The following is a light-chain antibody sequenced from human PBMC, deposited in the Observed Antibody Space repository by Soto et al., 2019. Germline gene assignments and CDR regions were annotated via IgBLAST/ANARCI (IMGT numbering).Light chain of an antibody. Sequence: DIVLTQSPGTLSLSPGDRATLSCRSSQSVNSTYLAWYQQKPGQAPRLLIFGASTRATGIPDRCRGSGSGTDFTLTINRLEPEDFAVYYCQKYGRTFGQGTKLEIK. CDR1: QSVNSTY. CDR2: GAS. CDR3: QKYGRT. V-gene: IGKV3-20*01. J-gene: IGKJ2*01.